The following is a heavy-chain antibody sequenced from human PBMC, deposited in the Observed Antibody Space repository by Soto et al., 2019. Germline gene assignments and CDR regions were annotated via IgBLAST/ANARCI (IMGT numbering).Heavy chain of an antibody. V-gene: IGHV4-30-2*01. Sequence: SSETLSLICAVSGGSISSGGYSWSWIRQPPGKGLEWIGYIYHSGSTYYNPSLKSRVTISVDRSKNQFSLKLSSVTAADTAVYYCARGMYYDSSGYLHWGQGTLVTVSS. CDR1: GGSISSGGYS. CDR3: ARGMYYDSSGYLH. CDR2: IYHSGST. D-gene: IGHD3-22*01. J-gene: IGHJ4*02.